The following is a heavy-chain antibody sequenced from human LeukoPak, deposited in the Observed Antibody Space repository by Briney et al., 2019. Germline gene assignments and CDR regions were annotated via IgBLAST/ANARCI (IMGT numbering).Heavy chain of an antibody. CDR1: GYTFTGYY. J-gene: IGHJ4*02. Sequence: GSVKLSCKASGYTFTGYYMHWVRQAPGQGLEWVGCINPNSGGTNYAQNFKGGFTIPRDTSINTPYLQLSRLRAEDTAVYYCASVRYGDPYYFDYWGEGNLVTVSS. V-gene: IGHV1-2*02. D-gene: IGHD4-17*01. CDR2: INPNSGGT. CDR3: ASVRYGDPYYFDY.